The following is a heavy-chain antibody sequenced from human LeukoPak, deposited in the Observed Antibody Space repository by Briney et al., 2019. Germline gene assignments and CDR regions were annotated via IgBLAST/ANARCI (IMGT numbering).Heavy chain of an antibody. D-gene: IGHD3-22*01. Sequence: PSETLSLTCTVSGGSISSNTYYWDWTREPPGKGLECIGSIYYGGSPYYNPSLKSRVIISVDTSKNQFSLKLSSVTAADTAVYYCARAYYYASSAFDIWGQGTMVTVSS. J-gene: IGHJ3*02. CDR2: IYYGGSP. CDR3: ARAYYYASSAFDI. V-gene: IGHV4-39*01. CDR1: GGSISSNTYY.